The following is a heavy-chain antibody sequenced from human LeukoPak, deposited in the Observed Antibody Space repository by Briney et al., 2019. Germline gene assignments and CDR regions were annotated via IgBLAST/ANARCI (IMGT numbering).Heavy chain of an antibody. CDR1: GFTFSSYA. J-gene: IGHJ3*02. D-gene: IGHD2-2*01. V-gene: IGHV3-64D*06. CDR3: VKDPGYCSSTSCQGAFDI. Sequence: GGSLRLSCSASGFTFSSYAMHWVRQAPGEGLEYVSAISSNGGSTYYADSVKGRFTISRDNSKNTLYLQMSSLRAEDTAVYYCVKDPGYCSSTSCQGAFDIWGQGTMVTVSS. CDR2: ISSNGGST.